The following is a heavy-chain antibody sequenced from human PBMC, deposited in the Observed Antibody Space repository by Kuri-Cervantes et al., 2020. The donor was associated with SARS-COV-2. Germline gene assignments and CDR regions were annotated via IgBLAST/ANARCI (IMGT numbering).Heavy chain of an antibody. J-gene: IGHJ2*01. Sequence: GSLRLSCTVPGGSISSYYWSWIRQPPGKGLEWIGYIYYSGSTNYNPSLKSRDTISVDTSKNQFSLKLSSVTAADTAVYYCARRDILTGYYNSWYFYLWGRGTLVTVSS. CDR1: GGSISSYY. CDR2: IYYSGST. V-gene: IGHV4-59*08. CDR3: ARRDILTGYYNSWYFYL. D-gene: IGHD3-9*01.